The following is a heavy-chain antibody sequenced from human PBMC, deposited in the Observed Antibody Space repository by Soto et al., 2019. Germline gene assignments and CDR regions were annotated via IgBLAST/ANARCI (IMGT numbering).Heavy chain of an antibody. CDR3: ARDLDYGDYEYYFDY. V-gene: IGHV1-2*02. J-gene: IGHJ4*02. CDR1: GYTFTGYD. Sequence: ASVKVSCKASGYTFTGYDMHWVRQAPGQGLEWMGWINPNSGGTSYAQKFQGRVTMTRDTSMSTAYMELSRLRSDDTAVYYCARDLDYGDYEYYFDYWGQGTLVTVSS. CDR2: INPNSGGT. D-gene: IGHD4-17*01.